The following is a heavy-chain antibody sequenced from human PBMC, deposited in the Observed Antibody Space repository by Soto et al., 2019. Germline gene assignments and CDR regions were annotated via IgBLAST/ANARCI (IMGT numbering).Heavy chain of an antibody. D-gene: IGHD1-26*01. CDR3: ANAKWAFRLGGNY. CDR2: ISEDGSEK. J-gene: IGHJ4*02. Sequence: PGGSLRLSCAASGFTFGDYWMTWVRQAPGKGLEWLATISEDGSEKYHVDSVKGRFTISRDNAKNSLYMQMNNLRAEDTAVYYCANAKWAFRLGGNYWGQGTLVTVSS. CDR1: GFTFGDYW. V-gene: IGHV3-7*01.